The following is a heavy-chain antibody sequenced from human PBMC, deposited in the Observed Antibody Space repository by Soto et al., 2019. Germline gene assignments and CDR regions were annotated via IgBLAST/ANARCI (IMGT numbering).Heavy chain of an antibody. Sequence: QVLLVQSGAEAKRPGSSVKVSCKASGGTFDNYVLNWVRQAPGQGLEWVGGIIPSSETTNYAQKFQGRLTLIADANIVYMELSTLRSDATAIYYCARRHVSSIHFLRFDDWGQGTLVTVSS. CDR2: IIPSSETT. J-gene: IGHJ4*02. CDR1: GGTFDNYV. CDR3: ARRHVSSIHFLRFDD. V-gene: IGHV1-69*01. D-gene: IGHD3-3*02.